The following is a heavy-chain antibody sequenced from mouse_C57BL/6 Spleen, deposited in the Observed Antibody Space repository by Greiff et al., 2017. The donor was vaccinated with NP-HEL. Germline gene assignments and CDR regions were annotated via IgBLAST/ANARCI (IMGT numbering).Heavy chain of an antibody. Sequence: VKLVESGPGLVQPSQSLSITCTVSGFSLTSYGVHWVRQSPGKGLEWLGVIWSGGSTDYTAAFISRLSISKDNSKSQVFFKMNSLQADDTAIYYCARGDYYGSSYVWFAYWGQGTLVTVSA. D-gene: IGHD1-1*01. J-gene: IGHJ3*01. CDR1: GFSLTSYG. CDR2: IWSGGST. V-gene: IGHV2-2*01. CDR3: ARGDYYGSSYVWFAY.